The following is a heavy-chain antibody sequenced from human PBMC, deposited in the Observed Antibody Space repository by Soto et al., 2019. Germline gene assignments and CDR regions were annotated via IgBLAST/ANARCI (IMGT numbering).Heavy chain of an antibody. V-gene: IGHV1-69*06. CDR2: ITPIFGTA. CDR1: GGTFSSYA. CDR3: AKGSGYQYYFDY. J-gene: IGHJ4*02. D-gene: IGHD3-22*01. Sequence: SVKVSCTASGGTFSSYAISWVRQAPGQGLEWMGGITPIFGTANYAQKFQGRVTITADKSTSTAYMELSSLRSEDTAVYYCAKGSGYQYYFDYWGQGTLVTVSS.